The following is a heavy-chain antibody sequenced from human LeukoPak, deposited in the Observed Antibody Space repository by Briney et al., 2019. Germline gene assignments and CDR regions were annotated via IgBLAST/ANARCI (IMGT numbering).Heavy chain of an antibody. V-gene: IGHV4-34*01. CDR2: INHSGST. Sequence: SETLSLTCAVYGGSFSGYYWSWIRQPPGKGLEWIGEINHSGSTNYNPSLKSRVTISVDTSKNQFSLNLISVTAADTAVYYCARGRDIVVVVAATPGHYYMDVWGKGTTVTVSS. J-gene: IGHJ6*03. CDR3: ARGRDIVVVVAATPGHYYMDV. CDR1: GGSFSGYY. D-gene: IGHD2-15*01.